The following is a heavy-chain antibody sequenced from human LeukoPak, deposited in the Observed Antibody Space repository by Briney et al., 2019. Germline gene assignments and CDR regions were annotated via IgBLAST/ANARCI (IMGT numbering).Heavy chain of an antibody. CDR2: ISGSGGST. CDR1: GFTFSSYE. CDR3: ARTNYYDISGYDY. D-gene: IGHD3-22*01. J-gene: IGHJ4*02. Sequence: GGSLRLSCAASGFTFSSYEMNWVRQAPGKGLEWVSAISGSGGSTYYADSVKGRFTISRDNSKNTLYLQMNSLRAEDTALYYCARTNYYDISGYDYWGQGTLVTVSS. V-gene: IGHV3-23*01.